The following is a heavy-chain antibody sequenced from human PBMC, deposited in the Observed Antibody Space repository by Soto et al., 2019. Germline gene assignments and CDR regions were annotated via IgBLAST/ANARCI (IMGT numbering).Heavy chain of an antibody. CDR2: ITGSGGST. V-gene: IGHV3-23*01. D-gene: IGHD2-21*02. CDR1: GFALSSYS. CDR3: ARDPIVMVTAPYYFDY. Sequence: PGGSLRLSCAASGFALSSYSIGWVRQAPGKGLEWVSVITGSGGSTYYADSVKGRFTISRDTSKNTLYLQMNSLRAEDTAVYYCARDPIVMVTAPYYFDYWGLGTRVTVSS. J-gene: IGHJ4*02.